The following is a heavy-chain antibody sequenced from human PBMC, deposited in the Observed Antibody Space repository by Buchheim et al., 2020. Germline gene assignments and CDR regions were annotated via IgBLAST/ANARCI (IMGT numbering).Heavy chain of an antibody. CDR1: GGSISSYY. Sequence: QVQLQESGPGLVKPSGTLSLTCTVPGGSISSYYWSWIRQPPGKGLEGIGYIYYSGSTNYNPSLKSRVTISVDTSKNQFSLKLSTVTAADTAVYYCARHLWGSGSGMDVWGQGTT. D-gene: IGHD3-10*01. V-gene: IGHV4-59*08. J-gene: IGHJ6*02. CDR3: ARHLWGSGSGMDV. CDR2: IYYSGST.